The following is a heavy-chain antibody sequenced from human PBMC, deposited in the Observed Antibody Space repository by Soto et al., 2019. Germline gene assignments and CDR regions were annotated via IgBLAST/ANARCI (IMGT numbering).Heavy chain of an antibody. D-gene: IGHD3-9*01. CDR2: IYYCGST. V-gene: IGHV4-39*01. CDR1: GGSISSSSYY. J-gene: IGHJ4*02. CDR3: SRHERVFDWLLWRPYLNFDY. Sequence: QLQLQESGPGLVKPSETLSLTCTVSGGSISSSSYYWGWIRQPPGKGLKLIGSIYYCGSTYYNPSLKSRCTRSVDTSKNQFSVKLSSVTAADTAVYYCSRHERVFDWLLWRPYLNFDYWGQGTLVTVSS.